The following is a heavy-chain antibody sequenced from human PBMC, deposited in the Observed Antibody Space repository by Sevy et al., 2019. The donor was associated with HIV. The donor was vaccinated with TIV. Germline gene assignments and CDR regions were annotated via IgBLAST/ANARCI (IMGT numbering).Heavy chain of an antibody. CDR1: GGSISSSSYY. Sequence: SETLSLTCTVSGGSISSSSYYWGWIRQPPGKGLEWIGSIYYSGRTYYNPSLKSRVTISVDTSKNQFSLKLSSVTAADTAVYYCARDLGGQMATIRHWYFDLWGRGTLVTVSS. CDR3: ARDLGGQMATIRHWYFDL. D-gene: IGHD5-12*01. V-gene: IGHV4-39*02. CDR2: IYYSGRT. J-gene: IGHJ2*01.